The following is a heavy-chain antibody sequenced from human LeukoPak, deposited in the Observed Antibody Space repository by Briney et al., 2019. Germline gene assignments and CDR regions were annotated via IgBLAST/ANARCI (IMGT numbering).Heavy chain of an antibody. CDR2: ISAYNGNT. CDR3: AILREDCSSTSCLDY. Sequence: GASVKVSCKASGYTFTSYGISWVRQAPGQGLEWMGWISAYNGNTNYAQKLQGRVTMTTDTSTSTAYMELRSLRSDDTAVYYCAILREDCSSTSCLDYWGQGTLVTVSS. J-gene: IGHJ4*02. CDR1: GYTFTSYG. D-gene: IGHD2-2*01. V-gene: IGHV1-18*01.